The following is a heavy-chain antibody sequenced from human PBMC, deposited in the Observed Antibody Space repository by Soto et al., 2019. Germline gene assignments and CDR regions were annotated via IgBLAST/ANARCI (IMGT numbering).Heavy chain of an antibody. Sequence: QVQLVQSGAEVKQPGASVKVSCKASGYTFNDFYMHWVRQAPGQGLEWMGTVNPRDGSARNAQKVQGRVTMARDTSTTTVYMEWSRLRSEDTAVYYCAPLGAGAAVAWGQGTLVTVSS. CDR3: APLGAGAAVA. D-gene: IGHD6-19*01. J-gene: IGHJ5*02. CDR2: VNPRDGSA. V-gene: IGHV1-46*02. CDR1: GYTFNDFY.